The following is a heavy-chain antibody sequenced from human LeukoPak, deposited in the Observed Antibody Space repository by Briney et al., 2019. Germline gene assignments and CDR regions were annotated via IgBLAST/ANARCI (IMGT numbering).Heavy chain of an antibody. J-gene: IGHJ4*02. CDR1: AGSFSGYY. Sequence: SETLFLTCAVYAGSFSGYYWSCFRQPPPKGLEWIVSISYSGNTYYNQSLKSRVTISADTSKNQFSLKLSSVTAADRAVYYCATLHWGSGGSGSFDFWGQGTLGTVSS. V-gene: IGHV4-34*01. CDR3: ATLHWGSGGSGSFDF. CDR2: ISYSGNT. D-gene: IGHD7-27*01.